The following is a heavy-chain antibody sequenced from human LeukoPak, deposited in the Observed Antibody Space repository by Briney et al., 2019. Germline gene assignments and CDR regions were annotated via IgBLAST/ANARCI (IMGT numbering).Heavy chain of an antibody. V-gene: IGHV4-39*07. CDR3: ARGPRPRDFWNGYSNWFDS. CDR2: IYYSGST. Sequence: PSETLSLTCTVSGGFISSSSYYWGWIRQPPGKGLEWIGSIYYSGSTYYNPSLKSRVTISVDTSKNQFSLKLSSVTAADTAVYYCARGPRPRDFWNGYSNWFDSWGQGALVTVSS. J-gene: IGHJ5*01. CDR1: GGFISSSSYY. D-gene: IGHD3-3*01.